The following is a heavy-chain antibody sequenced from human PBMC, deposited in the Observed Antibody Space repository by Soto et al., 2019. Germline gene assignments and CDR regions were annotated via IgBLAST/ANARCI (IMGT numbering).Heavy chain of an antibody. D-gene: IGHD1-7*01. J-gene: IGHJ3*01. CDR1: GYTFTNYG. CDR3: ARGGWNYGACALDV. Sequence: QVQLVQSGTEVKTPGASVKVSCHASGYTFTNYGINWVRQAPGQGLEWMAWISAYNGKTHHAPFVQDRVTVTADASPGAAFMDLSIQRSGDTAVYYCARGGWNYGACALDVWGQGTMVTVSS. CDR2: ISAYNGKT. V-gene: IGHV1-18*04.